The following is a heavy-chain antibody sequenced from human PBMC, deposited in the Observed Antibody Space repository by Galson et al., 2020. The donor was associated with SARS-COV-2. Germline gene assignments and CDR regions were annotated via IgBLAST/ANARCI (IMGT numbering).Heavy chain of an antibody. Sequence: SETLSLTCTVSGGSISSSSYYWGWIRQPPGKGLEWIGSIYYSGSTYYNPSLKSRVTISVDTSKNQFSLKLSSVTAADTAVYYCARVFPFWSGYYTDWGQGTLVTVSS. CDR1: GGSISSSSYY. CDR2: IYYSGST. J-gene: IGHJ4*02. V-gene: IGHV4-39*07. D-gene: IGHD3-3*01. CDR3: ARVFPFWSGYYTD.